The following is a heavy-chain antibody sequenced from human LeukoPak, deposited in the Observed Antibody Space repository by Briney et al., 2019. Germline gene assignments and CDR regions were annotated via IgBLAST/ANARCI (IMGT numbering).Heavy chain of an antibody. CDR2: IYYSGST. CDR1: DGSIGSYY. CDR3: ARIVMMYGPGGYYHYMDV. Sequence: SETLSLTCTVSDGSIGSYYWSWIRQPPGKGLEWIGYIYYSGSTNYNPSLKSRVIISVDTSKNQFSLKLSSVTAADTAVYYCARIVMMYGPGGYYHYMDVWGKGTTVTVSS. V-gene: IGHV4-59*01. D-gene: IGHD2-8*01. J-gene: IGHJ6*03.